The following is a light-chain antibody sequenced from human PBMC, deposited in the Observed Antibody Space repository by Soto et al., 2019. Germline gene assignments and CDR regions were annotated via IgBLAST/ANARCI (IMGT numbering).Light chain of an antibody. Sequence: DIQMTQSPSTLSASIGDRVTITCRASESIRTWLAWYQHKPGKAPKFLIYDASSLESGVPSRFSGSGSGTEFTLTVSRLEPEDFAVYFCQHYGGSPLYTFGQGTKVDI. CDR3: QHYGGSPLYT. J-gene: IGKJ2*01. CDR1: ESIRTW. V-gene: IGKV1-5*01. CDR2: DAS.